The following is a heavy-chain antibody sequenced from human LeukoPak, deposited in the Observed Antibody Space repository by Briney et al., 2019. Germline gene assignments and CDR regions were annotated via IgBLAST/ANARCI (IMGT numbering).Heavy chain of an antibody. D-gene: IGHD1-26*01. Sequence: GRSLRLSCAASGFTFDDYAMQWVRQAPGKGLEWVSGSSWNSDSIDYADSVKGRFTISRDNAKNSLYLQMNSLRTEDTALYYCAKDSGSYVYYMDVWGKGTTVTVSS. CDR3: AKDSGSYVYYMDV. J-gene: IGHJ6*03. CDR1: GFTFDDYA. CDR2: SSWNSDSI. V-gene: IGHV3-9*01.